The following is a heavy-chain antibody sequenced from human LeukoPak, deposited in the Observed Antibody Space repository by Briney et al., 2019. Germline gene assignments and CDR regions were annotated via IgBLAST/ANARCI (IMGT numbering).Heavy chain of an antibody. Sequence: GGSLRLSCAASGFTFSSYAMSWVRQAPGKGQEWVSGISGSGGSTYYADSVKGRFTISRDNSRNTLYLQMNSLRAEDTAVYYCAKDILMIAGPFDYWGQGTLVTLSS. CDR3: AKDILMIAGPFDY. CDR1: GFTFSSYA. D-gene: IGHD3-22*01. J-gene: IGHJ4*02. V-gene: IGHV3-23*01. CDR2: ISGSGGST.